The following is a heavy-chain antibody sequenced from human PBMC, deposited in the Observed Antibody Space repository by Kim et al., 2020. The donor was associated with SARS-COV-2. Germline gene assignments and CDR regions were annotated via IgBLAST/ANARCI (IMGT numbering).Heavy chain of an antibody. CDR3: ARDFYSSSRYAEYFQH. CDR1: GFTFSSYS. V-gene: IGHV3-48*01. Sequence: GGSLRLSCAASGFTFSSYSMNWVRQAPGKGLEWVSYISSSSSTIYYADSVKGRFTISRDNAKNSLYLQMNSLRAEDTAVYYCARDFYSSSRYAEYFQHWGQGTLVTVSS. D-gene: IGHD6-13*01. J-gene: IGHJ1*01. CDR2: ISSSSSTI.